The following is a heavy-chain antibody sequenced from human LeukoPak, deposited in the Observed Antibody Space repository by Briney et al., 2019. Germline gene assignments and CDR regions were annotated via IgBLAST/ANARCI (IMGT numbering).Heavy chain of an antibody. CDR2: INSDGSST. CDR1: RFTFSSYW. Sequence: GGSLRLSCAASRFTFSSYWMHWVRQAPGKGLVWVSRINSDGSSTTYADSVKGRFTISRDNAKNTLYLQMNSLRAEDTAVYYCARGGAVAGIMDVWGKGTTVIVSS. D-gene: IGHD6-13*01. CDR3: ARGGAVAGIMDV. J-gene: IGHJ6*04. V-gene: IGHV3-74*01.